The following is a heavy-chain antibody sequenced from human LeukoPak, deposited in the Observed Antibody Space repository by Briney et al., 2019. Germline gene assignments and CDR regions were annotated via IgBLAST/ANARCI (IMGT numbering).Heavy chain of an antibody. Sequence: GASVKVSCKASGYTFTSYGISWVRQAPGQGLEWMGWISAYNSNTNYAQKLQGRVTMTTDTSTSTAYMELRSLRSDDTAVYYCARDVVAATNGAFDIWGQGTMVTVSS. J-gene: IGHJ3*02. CDR3: ARDVVAATNGAFDI. CDR1: GYTFTSYG. CDR2: ISAYNSNT. V-gene: IGHV1-18*01. D-gene: IGHD2-15*01.